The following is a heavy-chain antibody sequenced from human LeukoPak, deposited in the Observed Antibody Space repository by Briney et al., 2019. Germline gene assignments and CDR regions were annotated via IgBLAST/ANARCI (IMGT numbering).Heavy chain of an antibody. CDR2: ISAYNGNT. CDR1: GYTFTSYG. V-gene: IGHV1-18*01. J-gene: IGHJ4*02. D-gene: IGHD3-3*01. Sequence: ASVKVSCKASGYTFTSYGISWVRQAPGQGLEWMGWISAYNGNTNYAQKLQGRVTMTTDTSTSTAYMELRSLRSDDTAVYYCARDTLSIFGVVWAAREGDYWGQGTLVTVSS. CDR3: ARDTLSIFGVVWAAREGDY.